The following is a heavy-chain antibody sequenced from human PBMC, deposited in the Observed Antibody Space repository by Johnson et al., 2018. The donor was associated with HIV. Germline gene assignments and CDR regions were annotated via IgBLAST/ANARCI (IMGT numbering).Heavy chain of an antibody. D-gene: IGHD2-15*01. CDR3: ARGGSCYNAHFDI. J-gene: IGHJ3*02. V-gene: IGHV3-11*01. CDR1: GFTFSDYY. Sequence: QVQLVESGGGLVKPGGSLRLSCAASGFTFSDYYMSWIRQAPGKGLEWVSGISWNSGSIGYADSVKGRFTISRDNAKNSLYLQMNSLRAEDTAVYYCARGGSCYNAHFDIWGQGTMVTVSS. CDR2: ISWNSGSI.